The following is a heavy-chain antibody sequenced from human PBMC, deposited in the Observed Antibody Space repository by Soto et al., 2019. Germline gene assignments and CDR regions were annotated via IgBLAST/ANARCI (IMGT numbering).Heavy chain of an antibody. CDR1: GGTFSSYA. Sequence: QVQLVQSGAEVKKPGSSVKVSCKASGGTFSSYAISWVRQAPGQGLEWMGGIIPIFGTANYAQKFQGRVTISADESTSTADMELSSLRSGVTAVYCCARDRFRRDDYSWCFDLWGRGTLVTVSS. D-gene: IGHD4-17*01. V-gene: IGHV1-69*12. J-gene: IGHJ2*01. CDR3: ARDRFRRDDYSWCFDL. CDR2: IIPIFGTA.